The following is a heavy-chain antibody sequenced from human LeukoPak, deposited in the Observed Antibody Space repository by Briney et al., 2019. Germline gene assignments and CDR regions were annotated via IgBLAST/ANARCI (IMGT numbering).Heavy chain of an antibody. CDR2: IKSNTDGGTT. CDR1: GFSFSAYW. V-gene: IGHV3-15*01. J-gene: IGHJ4*02. CDR3: TTSSPALRASRFDY. Sequence: GGSLRLSCAASGFSFSAYWMHWVRQAPGKGLEWVGRIKSNTDGGTTDYAAPVKGRFTISRDDSKNTLYLQMNSLKTEDTAVYYCTTSSPALRASRFDYWGQGTLVTVSS.